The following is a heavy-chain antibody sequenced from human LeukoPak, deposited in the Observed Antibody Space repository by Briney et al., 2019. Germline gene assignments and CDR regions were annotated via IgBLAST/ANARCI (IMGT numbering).Heavy chain of an antibody. CDR2: INADNGDT. D-gene: IGHD6-13*01. CDR3: ARGPIAAVAFFDY. V-gene: IGHV1-3*01. Sequence: ASVKVSCKASGYTFTNYAIHWVRQAPGQRLEWMGWINADNGDTKYLQRFQGRVTITRDTSASTSYMELSRLRYEDTAVFYCARGPIAAVAFFDYWGQGTLVSVSS. J-gene: IGHJ4*02. CDR1: GYTFTNYA.